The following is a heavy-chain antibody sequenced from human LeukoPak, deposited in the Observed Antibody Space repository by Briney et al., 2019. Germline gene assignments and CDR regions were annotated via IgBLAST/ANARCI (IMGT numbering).Heavy chain of an antibody. V-gene: IGHV5-51*01. J-gene: IGHJ4*02. D-gene: IGHD1-1*01. CDR2: IYPGDSDT. CDR3: ARVAGTTRGDY. CDR1: GYNFTSYW. Sequence: GESLKISCKGSGYNFTSYWIAWVRQMPGKGLEWMGIIYPGDSDTRYSPSFQGQVTISADKSISTAYLRWSSLKASDTAIYYCARVAGTTRGDYWGQGTLVTVSS.